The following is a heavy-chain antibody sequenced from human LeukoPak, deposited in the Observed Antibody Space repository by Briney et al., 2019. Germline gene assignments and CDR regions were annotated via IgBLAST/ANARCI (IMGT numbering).Heavy chain of an antibody. V-gene: IGHV1-18*04. J-gene: IGHJ4*02. CDR1: GYTFTSYG. CDR2: ISTYNGNT. D-gene: IGHD3-9*01. CDR3: VSGDFYDILTGYYFYFDY. Sequence: GASVKVSCKASGYTFTSYGISWVRQAPGQGLEWMGWISTYNGNTKYAQKLQGRVTMTTDTSTNTAYMELRSLRSDDTAVYYCVSGDFYDILTGYYFYFDYWGQGALVTVSS.